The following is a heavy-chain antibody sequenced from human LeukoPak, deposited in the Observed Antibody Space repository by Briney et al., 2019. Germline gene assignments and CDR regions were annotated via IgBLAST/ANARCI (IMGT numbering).Heavy chain of an antibody. D-gene: IGHD3-10*01. CDR2: INTNTGNP. J-gene: IGHJ6*02. V-gene: IGHV7-4-1*02. Sequence: ASVKVSCKASGYTFTSYAMNWVRQAPGQGLEWMGWINTNTGNPTYAQGFTGRFVFSLDTSVSTAYLQISSLKAEDTAVYYCARIDLWFGELTGYYYGMDVWGQGTTVTVSS. CDR3: ARIDLWFGELTGYYYGMDV. CDR1: GYTFTSYA.